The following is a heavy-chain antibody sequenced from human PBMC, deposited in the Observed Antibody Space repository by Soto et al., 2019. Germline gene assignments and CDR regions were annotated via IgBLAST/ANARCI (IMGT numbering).Heavy chain of an antibody. CDR2: ISGSGGST. D-gene: IGHD6-19*01. J-gene: IGHJ4*02. CDR1: GFTFSSYD. Sequence: GGSLRLSCASSGFTFSSYDMSCFRQAPGKGLEWVSAISGSGGSTYYADSVKGRFTISRDNSKNTLYLQMNSLRAEDTAVYYCAKEVNSGWPRAYFDYWGQGTLVTVS. CDR3: AKEVNSGWPRAYFDY. V-gene: IGHV3-23*01.